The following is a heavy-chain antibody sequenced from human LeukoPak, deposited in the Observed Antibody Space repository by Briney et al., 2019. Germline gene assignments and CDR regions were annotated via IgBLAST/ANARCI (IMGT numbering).Heavy chain of an antibody. J-gene: IGHJ4*02. CDR3: ARDSGYISGWYFDY. V-gene: IGHV3-74*01. D-gene: IGHD6-19*01. CDR1: GFTFSSYW. CDR2: INSDGSST. Sequence: GGSLRLSCAASGFTFSSYWMTWVRQAPGKGLVWVSRINSDGSSTSYADSVKGRFTISRDNAKNTLYLQMNSLRAEDTAVYYCARDSGYISGWYFDYWGQGTLVTVSS.